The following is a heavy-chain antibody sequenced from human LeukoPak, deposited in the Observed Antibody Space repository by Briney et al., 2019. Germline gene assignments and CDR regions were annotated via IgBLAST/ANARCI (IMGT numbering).Heavy chain of an antibody. CDR1: GFTFSSYW. CDR2: INSDGSST. D-gene: IGHD3-22*01. J-gene: IGHJ4*02. CDR3: AREEYYYDSSGYYSSFDY. Sequence: PGGSLRLSCAASGFTFSSYWMHWVRQAPGKGLVWVSRINSDGSSTSYADSVKGRFTISRDNAKNTLYLQMNSLRAEDTAVYYCAREEYYYDSSGYYSSFDYWGQGTLVTVSS. V-gene: IGHV3-74*01.